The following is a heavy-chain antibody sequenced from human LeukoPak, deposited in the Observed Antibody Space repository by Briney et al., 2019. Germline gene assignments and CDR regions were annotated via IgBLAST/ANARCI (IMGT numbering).Heavy chain of an antibody. Sequence: GGSLRFSCVVSGVTLSNYNMNWVRQAPGKGLEWVSYISSSSYYIYYADSAKGRFTISRDNAKNSLYLQMSGLRAEDTAVYYCARDRPYDYVWGSDGLDIWGHGTMVTVSS. CDR3: ARDRPYDYVWGSDGLDI. J-gene: IGHJ3*02. CDR1: GVTLSNYN. CDR2: ISSSSYYI. D-gene: IGHD3-16*01. V-gene: IGHV3-21*06.